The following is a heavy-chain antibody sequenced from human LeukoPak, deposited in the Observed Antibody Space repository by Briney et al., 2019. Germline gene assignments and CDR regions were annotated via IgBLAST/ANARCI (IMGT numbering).Heavy chain of an antibody. CDR3: ARDAWFGPHPSPGMDV. D-gene: IGHD3-10*01. CDR2: ISSSGSYI. CDR1: GFAFSIYE. Sequence: PGGSLRLSCTASGFAFSIYEMDWVRQAPGKGLEWVSYISSSGSYIQYAESVKGRFTISRDNAKNSLYLQMNSLRAEDTAVYYCARDAWFGPHPSPGMDVWGQGTTVTVSS. J-gene: IGHJ6*02. V-gene: IGHV3-48*03.